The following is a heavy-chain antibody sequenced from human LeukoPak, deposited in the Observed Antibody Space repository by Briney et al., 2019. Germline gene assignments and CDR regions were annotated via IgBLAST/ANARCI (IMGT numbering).Heavy chain of an antibody. Sequence: GGSLRLSCTAPGFTFSSYAMSWVRQAPGKGLEWVSGISCSDGSTNYEDSVKGRFTISRDNAKNTVSLQMNSLRAEDTGVYFCARAPSEIGGYYPEYFRHWGQGTLVTVSS. J-gene: IGHJ1*01. D-gene: IGHD3-22*01. CDR1: GFTFSSYA. CDR2: ISCSDGST. V-gene: IGHV3-23*01. CDR3: ARAPSEIGGYYPEYFRH.